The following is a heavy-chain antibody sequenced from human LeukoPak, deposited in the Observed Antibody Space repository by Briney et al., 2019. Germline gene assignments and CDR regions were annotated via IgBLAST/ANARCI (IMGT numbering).Heavy chain of an antibody. CDR2: IKQDGSEK. D-gene: IGHD3-22*01. CDR1: GFTFSSYW. Sequence: QPGGSLRLSCAASGFTFSSYWMSWVGQAPGKGLEWVANIKQDGSEKYYVDSVKGRFTISRDNAKNSLYLQMNSLRAEDTAVYYCARERGADYYDSSGYPDYWGQGTLVTVSS. V-gene: IGHV3-7*01. CDR3: ARERGADYYDSSGYPDY. J-gene: IGHJ4*02.